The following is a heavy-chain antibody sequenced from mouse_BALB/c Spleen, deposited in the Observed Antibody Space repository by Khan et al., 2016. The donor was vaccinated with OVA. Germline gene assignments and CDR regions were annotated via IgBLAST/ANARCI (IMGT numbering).Heavy chain of an antibody. D-gene: IGHD1-1*01. CDR2: INPHIGEP. Sequence: VQLKQSGPELVKPGASGKISAKPPVYFFTGYFRNGVMQSNGKSLDWIGRINPHIGEPFYNQKFKGKATLTGDESSSTVYMELRSLASEDSAVYYCARKNGSDFDYWGQGTTLTVSS. J-gene: IGHJ2*01. CDR1: VYFFTGYF. CDR3: ARKNGSDFDY. V-gene: IGHV1-20*02.